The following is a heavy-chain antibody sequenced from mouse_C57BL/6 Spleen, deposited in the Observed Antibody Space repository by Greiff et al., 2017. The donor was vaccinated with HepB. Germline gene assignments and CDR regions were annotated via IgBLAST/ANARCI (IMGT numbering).Heavy chain of an antibody. CDR3: AKSSPITTVDLAMDY. D-gene: IGHD1-1*01. V-gene: IGHV2-5*01. J-gene: IGHJ4*01. Sequence: QVQLKQSGPGLVQPSQSLSITCTVSGFSLTSYGVHWVRPSPGKGLEWLGVIWRGGSTDYNAAFMSRLSITKDNSKSQVFFKMNSLQADDTAIYYCAKSSPITTVDLAMDYWGQGTSVTVSS. CDR2: IWRGGST. CDR1: GFSLTSYG.